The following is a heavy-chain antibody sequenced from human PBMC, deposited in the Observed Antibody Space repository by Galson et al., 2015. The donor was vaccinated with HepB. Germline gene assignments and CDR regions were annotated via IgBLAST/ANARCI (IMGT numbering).Heavy chain of an antibody. CDR1: GGTFSSYA. V-gene: IGHV1-69*13. D-gene: IGHD6-13*01. CDR3: ARGNTQQLVRLYYYYYMDV. J-gene: IGHJ6*03. Sequence: SVKVSCKASGGTFSSYAISWVRQAPGQGLEWMGGIIPIFGTANYAQKFQGRVTITADESTSTAYMELSSLRSEDTAVYYCARGNTQQLVRLYYYYYMDVWGKGTTVTVSS. CDR2: IIPIFGTA.